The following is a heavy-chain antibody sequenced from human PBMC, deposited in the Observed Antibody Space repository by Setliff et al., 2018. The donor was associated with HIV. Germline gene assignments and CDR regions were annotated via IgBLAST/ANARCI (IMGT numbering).Heavy chain of an antibody. CDR1: GFTFSTYS. J-gene: IGHJ4*02. Sequence: GGSLRLSCEASGFTFSTYSMNWVRQAPGKGLEWVSSISRSSSDIYYADSVKGRFTISRDNSKNTLYLQMNSLRAEDTAVYYCAKGPGYSSSWYYFNYWGQGTLVTVSS. CDR3: AKGPGYSSSWYYFNY. V-gene: IGHV3-21*01. CDR2: ISRSSSDI. D-gene: IGHD6-13*01.